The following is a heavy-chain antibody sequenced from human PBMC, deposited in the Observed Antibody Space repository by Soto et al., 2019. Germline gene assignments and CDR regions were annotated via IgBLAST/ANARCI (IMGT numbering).Heavy chain of an antibody. V-gene: IGHV1-2*04. J-gene: IGHJ6*02. Sequence: ASVKVSCKASGYTFTGYYMHWVRQAPGQGLEWMGWINPNSGGTNYAQKFQGWVTMTRDTSISIAYMELSRLRSDDTAVYYCARDPIAVAGTGNYYYYGMDVWGQGTTVTVSS. CDR1: GYTFTGYY. D-gene: IGHD6-19*01. CDR2: INPNSGGT. CDR3: ARDPIAVAGTGNYYYYGMDV.